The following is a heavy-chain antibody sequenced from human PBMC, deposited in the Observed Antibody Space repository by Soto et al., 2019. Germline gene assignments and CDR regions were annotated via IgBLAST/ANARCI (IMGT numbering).Heavy chain of an antibody. CDR1: GFTFSSYS. CDR3: ARDLSGGVRGVGGDFNWFDP. CDR2: ISSSSSYI. J-gene: IGHJ5*02. D-gene: IGHD3-10*01. V-gene: IGHV3-21*01. Sequence: EVQLVESGGGLVKPGGSLRLSCAASGFTFSSYSMNWVRQAPGKGLEWVSSISSSSSYIYYADSVKGRFTISRDNAKNSLYLQMNSLSAEDTAVYYCARDLSGGVRGVGGDFNWFDPWGQGTLVTVSS.